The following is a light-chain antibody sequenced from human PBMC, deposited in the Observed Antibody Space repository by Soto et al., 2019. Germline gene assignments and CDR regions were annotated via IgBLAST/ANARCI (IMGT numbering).Light chain of an antibody. CDR2: GNS. Sequence: QSVLTQPPSVSGAPGQRVAISCTGSSSNIGAGYDVHWYQQLPGTAPKLLIYGNSNRPSGVPDRFSGSKSSTSASLAITGLQAEDEADYYCQSYDSSLSGYVFGTGPKLTVL. CDR3: QSYDSSLSGYV. V-gene: IGLV1-40*01. CDR1: SSNIGAGYD. J-gene: IGLJ1*01.